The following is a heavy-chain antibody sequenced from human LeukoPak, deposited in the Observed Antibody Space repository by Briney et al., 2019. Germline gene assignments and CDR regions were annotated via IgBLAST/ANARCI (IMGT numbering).Heavy chain of an antibody. V-gene: IGHV3-48*01. D-gene: IGHD3-3*01. CDR2: TSSSSSTI. J-gene: IGHJ3*02. CDR1: GFTFSSYS. Sequence: SGGSLRLSCAASGFTFSSYSMNWVRQAPGKGLEWVSYTSSSSSTIYYADSVKGRFTISRDNAKNSLYLQMNSLRAEDTAVYYCARGSAYYDFWSGYRDAFDIWGQGTMVTVSS. CDR3: ARGSAYYDFWSGYRDAFDI.